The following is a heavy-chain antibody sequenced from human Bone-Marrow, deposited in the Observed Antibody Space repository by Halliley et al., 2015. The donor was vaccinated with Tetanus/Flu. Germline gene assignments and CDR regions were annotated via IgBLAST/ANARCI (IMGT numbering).Heavy chain of an antibody. V-gene: IGHV3-7*03. CDR2: NQDGRGK. CDR3: AGDGVAAGICFDY. J-gene: IGHJ4*02. D-gene: IGHD6-13*01. Sequence: NQDGRGKYDVDSGKGRFAISRDNAKSSLYLQRNGLRAGDTAVYYCAGDGVAAGICFDYWGQGTRVTVSS.